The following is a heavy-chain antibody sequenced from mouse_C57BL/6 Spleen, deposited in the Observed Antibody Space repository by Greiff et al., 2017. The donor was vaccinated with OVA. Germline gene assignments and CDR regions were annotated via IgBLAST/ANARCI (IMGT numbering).Heavy chain of an antibody. V-gene: IGHV1-61*01. CDR3: ARSVDSSGYPLYFDY. J-gene: IGHJ2*01. CDR2: IYPSDSET. CDR1: GYTFTSYW. Sequence: VQLQQPGAELVRPGSSVKLSCKASGYTFTSYWMDWVKQRPGQGLEWIGNIYPSDSETHYNQKFKDKATLTVDKSSSTAYMQLSSLTSEDSAVYYCARSVDSSGYPLYFDYWGQGTTLTVSS. D-gene: IGHD3-2*02.